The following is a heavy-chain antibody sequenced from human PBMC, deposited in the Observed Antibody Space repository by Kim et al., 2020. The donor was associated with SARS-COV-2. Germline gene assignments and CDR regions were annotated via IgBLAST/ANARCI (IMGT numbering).Heavy chain of an antibody. Sequence: SETLSLTCTVSGGSISSGSYYWSWIRQPAGKGLDWIGRIYTSWITNYNPSLNSRVTISVDTSKNQFSLKLSSVTAAETAVYYCARSYGDYVQYDAFDIWGQVTLFTVSS. D-gene: IGHD4-17*01. J-gene: IGHJ3*02. CDR1: GGSISSGSYY. V-gene: IGHV4-61*02. CDR3: ARSYGDYVQYDAFDI. CDR2: IYTSWIT.